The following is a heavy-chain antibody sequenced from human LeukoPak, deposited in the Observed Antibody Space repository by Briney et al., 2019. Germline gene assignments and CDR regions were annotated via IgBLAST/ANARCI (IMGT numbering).Heavy chain of an antibody. J-gene: IGHJ5*02. CDR3: ARSSIAARYGNWFDP. Sequence: SETLSLACTVSGGSISSGADCWGSIRQPPGKGLEWIGYIYYSGSTYYNPSLKSRVTISVDTSKNHFSLKLSSVTAADTAVYYCARSSIAARYGNWFDPWGQGTLVTVSS. CDR1: GGSISSGADC. CDR2: IYYSGST. D-gene: IGHD6-6*01. V-gene: IGHV4-30-4*08.